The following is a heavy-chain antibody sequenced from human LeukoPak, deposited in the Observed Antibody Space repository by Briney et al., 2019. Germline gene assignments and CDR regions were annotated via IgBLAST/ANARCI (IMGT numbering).Heavy chain of an antibody. CDR3: ARSRPGTEAGQPNFDY. CDR1: GFNFSNYN. D-gene: IGHD6-13*01. Sequence: PGGSLRLSCAASGFNFSNYNMNWVRQAPGKGLEWVSSISSSGSYIYYADSMKGRFTISRDNAKNSLYLQMNSLRAEDTAVYYCARSRPGTEAGQPNFDYWGQGTLVTVSS. V-gene: IGHV3-21*01. CDR2: ISSSGSYI. J-gene: IGHJ4*02.